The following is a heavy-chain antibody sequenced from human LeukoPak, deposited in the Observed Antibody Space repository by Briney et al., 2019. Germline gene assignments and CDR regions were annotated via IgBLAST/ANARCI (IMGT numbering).Heavy chain of an antibody. J-gene: IGHJ3*02. CDR2: IYYSGGT. CDR3: ARHVTISGPYDASDI. CDR1: GDSISSYY. Sequence: SETLSLTCTVSGDSISSYYWSWIRQPPGKGLEWIGYIYYSGGTDYNPSLKSRVTISVDTSKNKFSLKLRSVTAADTAVYYCARHVTISGPYDASDIWGQGTMVTVSP. V-gene: IGHV4-59*08. D-gene: IGHD5-24*01.